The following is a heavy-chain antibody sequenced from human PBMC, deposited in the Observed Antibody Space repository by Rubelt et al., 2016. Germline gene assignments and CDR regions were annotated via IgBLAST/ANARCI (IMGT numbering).Heavy chain of an antibody. Sequence: GSISSGGYSWSWIRQPPGKGLEWIGYIYYSGSTNYNPSLKSRVTISVDTSKNQFSLKLSSVTAADTAVYYCARVSGWYRAPGQDFDYWGQGTLVTVSS. J-gene: IGHJ4*02. CDR1: GSISSGGYS. V-gene: IGHV4-30-4*07. CDR3: ARVSGWYRAPGQDFDY. CDR2: IYYSGST. D-gene: IGHD6-19*01.